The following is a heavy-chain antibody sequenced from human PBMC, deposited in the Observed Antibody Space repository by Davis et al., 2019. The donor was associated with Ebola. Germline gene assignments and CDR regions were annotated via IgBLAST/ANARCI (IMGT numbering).Heavy chain of an antibody. J-gene: IGHJ4*02. CDR2: ISGSGGST. CDR3: ARGWENYDILTGSFDY. CDR1: GFTFSSYA. V-gene: IGHV3-23*01. Sequence: ESPKTSCAASGFTFSSYAMSWVRQAPGKGLEWVSAISGSGGSTYYADSVKGRFTISRDNSKNTLYLQMNSLRAEDTAVYYCARGWENYDILTGSFDYWGQGTLVTVSS. D-gene: IGHD3-9*01.